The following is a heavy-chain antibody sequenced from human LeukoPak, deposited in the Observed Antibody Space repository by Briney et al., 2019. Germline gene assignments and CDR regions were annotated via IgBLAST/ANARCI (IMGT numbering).Heavy chain of an antibody. J-gene: IGHJ5*02. CDR3: ARDVPHNWFDT. Sequence: GGSLRLSCAASGLTFGNNWMHWVRQAPGKGLVWISRINSDGGGAIYADSVKGGFTVSRDNAKNTLYLQMNSLRAEDTAVYYCARDVPHNWFDTWGQGTLVTVSS. CDR2: INSDGGGA. V-gene: IGHV3-74*01. CDR1: GLTFGNNW.